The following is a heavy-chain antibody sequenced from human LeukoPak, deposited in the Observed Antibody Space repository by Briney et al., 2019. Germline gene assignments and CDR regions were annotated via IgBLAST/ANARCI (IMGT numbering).Heavy chain of an antibody. Sequence: GGSLRLSCAASGFTFSGYSMNWVRQAPGKGLEWVANIKQDGSEKYYVDSVKGRFTISRDNAKNSLYLQMNSLRAEDTAVYYCARVDYSSRWSDYYYYMDVWGKGTTVTVSS. CDR1: GFTFSGYS. CDR3: ARVDYSSRWSDYYYYMDV. J-gene: IGHJ6*03. V-gene: IGHV3-7*01. D-gene: IGHD6-13*01. CDR2: IKQDGSEK.